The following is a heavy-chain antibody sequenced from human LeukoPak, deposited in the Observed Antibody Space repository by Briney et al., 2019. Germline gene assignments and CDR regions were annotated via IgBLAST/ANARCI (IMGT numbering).Heavy chain of an antibody. J-gene: IGHJ6*02. V-gene: IGHV3-21*01. CDR2: ISSSSSYI. CDR3: ARTEDSSGYYYDYYYGMDV. D-gene: IGHD3-22*01. CDR1: GFTFSSYS. Sequence: PGGSLRLSCAASGFTFSSYSMNWVRQAPGKGLEWVSSISSSSSYIYYADSVKGRFTISRDNAKNSLYLQMNSLRAEDTAVYYCARTEDSSGYYYDYYYGMDVWGQGTTVTVSS.